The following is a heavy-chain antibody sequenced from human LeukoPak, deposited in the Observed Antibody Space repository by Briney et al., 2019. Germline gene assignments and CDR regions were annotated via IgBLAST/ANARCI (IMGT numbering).Heavy chain of an antibody. D-gene: IGHD2-21*01. CDR1: GLTFSNMW. V-gene: IGHV3-7*01. CDR3: ARDLWPEDF. Sequence: GGSLRLPCAASGLTFSNMWMSWVRQAPGKGLEWVANIKQDGSEKNYVDSVKGRFTISRDNAKNSLYLQMNSLRAEDTAVYYCARDLWPEDFWGQGTLVTVSS. CDR2: IKQDGSEK. J-gene: IGHJ4*02.